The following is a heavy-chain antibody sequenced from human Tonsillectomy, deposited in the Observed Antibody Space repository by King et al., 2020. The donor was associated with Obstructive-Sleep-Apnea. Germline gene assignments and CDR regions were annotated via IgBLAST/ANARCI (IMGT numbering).Heavy chain of an antibody. J-gene: IGHJ3*02. CDR2: VYPGDSDT. D-gene: IGHD3-10*01. V-gene: IGHV5-51*01. CDR3: ARRNYFALGQDAFDI. Sequence: QLVQSGAEVKRAGESLKISCKGSAYSFASFWIGWVRQMPGKGLEWMGIVYPGDSDTRYSPSFQGQVTISADKSVSTAYLQWISLRASDTAVYYCARRNYFALGQDAFDIWGQGTMVTVSS. CDR1: AYSFASFW.